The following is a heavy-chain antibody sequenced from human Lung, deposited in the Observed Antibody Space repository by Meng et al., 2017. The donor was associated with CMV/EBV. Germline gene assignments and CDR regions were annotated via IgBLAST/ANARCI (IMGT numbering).Heavy chain of an antibody. V-gene: IGHV3-23*01. D-gene: IGHD3-9*01. CDR2: IVGAGGKT. Sequence: GESLKISCAASGFKFDSYAMSWVRQAPGKGLEWVAAIVGAGGKTHYADSVRGRFTISRDNFKNTLYLEMDSLRGEDTAVYYCAKDRRFGHDILTVLDYWGQGTLVTVSS. CDR3: AKDRRFGHDILTVLDY. J-gene: IGHJ4*02. CDR1: GFKFDSYA.